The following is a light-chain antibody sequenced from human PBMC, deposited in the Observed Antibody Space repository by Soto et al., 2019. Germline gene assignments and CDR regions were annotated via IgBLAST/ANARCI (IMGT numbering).Light chain of an antibody. CDR1: QNISVY. CDR3: QQRNNWPPGIT. CDR2: AAS. Sequence: EIVLTQAPATLSWSPGEIATLSGRGSQNISVYLAWYRQKPGQAPRLLIYAASNRATGIPARFSGSGSGTDFTLTISSLEPEDFAVYYCQQRNNWPPGITFGQGTKVDIK. J-gene: IGKJ1*01. V-gene: IGKV3-11*01.